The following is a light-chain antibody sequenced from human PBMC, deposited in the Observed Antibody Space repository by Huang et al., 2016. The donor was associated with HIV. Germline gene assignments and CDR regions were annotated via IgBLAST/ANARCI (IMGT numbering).Light chain of an antibody. CDR3: QQRSNWPKT. J-gene: IGKJ2*01. V-gene: IGKV3-11*01. CDR1: QSISSY. CDR2: DAS. Sequence: EIVLTQSPATLSLSPGERATLSCRASQSISSYLAWYQQELGQAPRLLIYDASNRATGIPARFSGSGSGTDFTLTISSLEPEDFAVYYCQQRSNWPKTFGQGTKLEIK.